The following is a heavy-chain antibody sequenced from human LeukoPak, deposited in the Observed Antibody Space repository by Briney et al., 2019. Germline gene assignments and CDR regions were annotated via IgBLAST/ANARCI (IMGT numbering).Heavy chain of an antibody. CDR1: GGTFSSYA. CDR2: IIPIFGTA. J-gene: IGHJ3*02. V-gene: IGHV1-69*13. D-gene: IGHD6-6*01. Sequence: SVKVSCKASGGTFSSYAISWVRQAPGQGLEWMGGIIPIFGTANYAQKFQGRVTITADESTSTAYMELSSLRSEDTAVYYCASGLHSSSSDAFDIWGRGTMVTVSS. CDR3: ASGLHSSSSDAFDI.